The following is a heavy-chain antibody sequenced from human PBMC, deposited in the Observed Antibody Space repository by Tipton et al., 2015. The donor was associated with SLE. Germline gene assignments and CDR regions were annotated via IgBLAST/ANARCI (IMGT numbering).Heavy chain of an antibody. D-gene: IGHD3-3*01. CDR3: ARDRFWNGYLEY. V-gene: IGHV4-4*07. J-gene: IGHJ4*02. CDR1: GGSISSYY. Sequence: TLSLTCTVSGGSISSYYWSWIRQPAGKGLEWIGRIYTSGSTNYNPSLKSRVSISVDTTKNQFSLRLTSVTAADTAVYYCARDRFWNGYLEYWGQGALVSVSS. CDR2: IYTSGST.